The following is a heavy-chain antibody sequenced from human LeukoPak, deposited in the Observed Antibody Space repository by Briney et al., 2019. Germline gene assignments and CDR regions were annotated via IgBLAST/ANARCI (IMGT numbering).Heavy chain of an antibody. D-gene: IGHD4-23*01. CDR3: ARSTYGGNLPSY. Sequence: SETLSLTCAVYGGSFSGYYWSWIRQPPGKGLEWIGEINHSRSTNYNPSLKSRVTISVDTSKNQFSLKLSSVTAADTAVYYCARSTYGGNLPSYWGQGTLVTVSS. CDR2: INHSRST. CDR1: GGSFSGYY. J-gene: IGHJ4*02. V-gene: IGHV4-34*01.